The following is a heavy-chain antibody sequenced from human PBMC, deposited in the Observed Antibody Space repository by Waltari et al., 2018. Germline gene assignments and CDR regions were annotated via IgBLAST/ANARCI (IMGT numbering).Heavy chain of an antibody. CDR2: IYHSGST. Sequence: QVQLQESGPGLVKPSETLSLTCAVSGYSISSGYYWGWIRQPPGKGLEWIGSIYHSGSTYYNPSLKSRVTISVDTSKNQCSLKLSSVTAADTAVYYCARHRRPFDPWGQGTLVTVSS. V-gene: IGHV4-38-2*01. CDR3: ARHRRPFDP. CDR1: GYSISSGYY. J-gene: IGHJ5*02.